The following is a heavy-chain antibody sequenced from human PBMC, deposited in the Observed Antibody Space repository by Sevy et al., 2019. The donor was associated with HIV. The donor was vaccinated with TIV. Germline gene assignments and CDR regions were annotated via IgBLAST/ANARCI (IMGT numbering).Heavy chain of an antibody. Sequence: ASVKVSCKASGYTFTGHYMHWVRQAPGQGLERMGWINPNSRSTDYAQKFQGRVTLTRDTSISTAYLELSRLTSDDTAGYYCSRGFPYCSGGTSYSPYDAFDIWGQGTTVTVSS. D-gene: IGHD2-15*01. CDR2: INPNSRST. J-gene: IGHJ3*02. V-gene: IGHV1-2*02. CDR3: SRGFPYCSGGTSYSPYDAFDI. CDR1: GYTFTGHY.